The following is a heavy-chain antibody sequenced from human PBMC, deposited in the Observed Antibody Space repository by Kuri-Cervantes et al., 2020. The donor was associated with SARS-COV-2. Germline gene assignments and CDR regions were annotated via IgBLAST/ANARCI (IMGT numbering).Heavy chain of an antibody. CDR3: ARDPGVWGSYTNYYGMDV. Sequence: SETLSLTCTVSGGSISSSSYYWGWIRQPPGKGLEWIGYIYYSGSTNYNPSLKSRVTISVDTSKNQFSLKLSSVTAADTAVYYCARDPGVWGSYTNYYGMDVWGQGTTVTVSS. CDR2: IYYSGST. D-gene: IGHD3-16*01. CDR1: GGSISSSSYY. V-gene: IGHV4-61*01. J-gene: IGHJ6*02.